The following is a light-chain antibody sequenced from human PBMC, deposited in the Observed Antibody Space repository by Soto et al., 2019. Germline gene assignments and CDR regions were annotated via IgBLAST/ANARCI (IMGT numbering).Light chain of an antibody. Sequence: QSVLTQPPSASGTPGQRVTISCSGSNSNIGGNTVNWHQQLPGAAPKLLIYSNDQRPSGVPDRFSGSKFGTTASLAISGLQSEDEADYHCATWDDSLNAAVFGAGTKATVL. CDR1: NSNIGGNT. V-gene: IGLV1-44*01. J-gene: IGLJ1*01. CDR3: ATWDDSLNAAV. CDR2: SND.